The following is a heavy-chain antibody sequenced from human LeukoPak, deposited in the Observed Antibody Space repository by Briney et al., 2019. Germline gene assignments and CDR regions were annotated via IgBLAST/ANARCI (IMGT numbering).Heavy chain of an antibody. D-gene: IGHD2-15*01. CDR3: ASATLRCSGGSCYEMDV. Sequence: SVKVSCKASGGTFSSYTISLVRQAPGQGLEWMGGIIPLFGTPDYAQKFQDRLTITADKSTSTAYMELSSLRSEDTAVYYCASATLRCSGGSCYEMDVWGKGTTVTVSS. J-gene: IGHJ6*04. CDR2: IIPLFGTP. V-gene: IGHV1-69*06. CDR1: GGTFSSYT.